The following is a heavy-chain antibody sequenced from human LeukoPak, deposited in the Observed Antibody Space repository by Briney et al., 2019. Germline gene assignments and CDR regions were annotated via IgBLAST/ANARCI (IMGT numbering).Heavy chain of an antibody. CDR2: AYYSGGT. J-gene: IGHJ3*01. V-gene: IGHV4-59*01. D-gene: IGHD3-22*01. CDR3: ARVYDYDSSVSDAFDV. Sequence: PSETLSLTCTVSGGSISGYFWTWIRQPPGKGLEWIGTAYYSGGTHYNRSLNSRVTISVDTSRNQFSLKLRSVTAADTAVYYCARVYDYDSSVSDAFDVWGRGTMVTVPS. CDR1: GGSISGYF.